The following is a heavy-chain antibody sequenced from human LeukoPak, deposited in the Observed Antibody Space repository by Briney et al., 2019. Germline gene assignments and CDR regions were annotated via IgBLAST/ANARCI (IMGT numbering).Heavy chain of an antibody. CDR2: ISSSGSTI. Sequence: GGSLRLSCAAPGFTFSSYEMNWVRQAPGKGLEWVSYISSSGSTIYYADSVKGRFTISRDNAKNSLYLQMNSLRAEDTAVYYCARGPYDSSGYYDYWGQGTLVTVSS. J-gene: IGHJ4*02. D-gene: IGHD3-22*01. CDR3: ARGPYDSSGYYDY. V-gene: IGHV3-48*03. CDR1: GFTFSSYE.